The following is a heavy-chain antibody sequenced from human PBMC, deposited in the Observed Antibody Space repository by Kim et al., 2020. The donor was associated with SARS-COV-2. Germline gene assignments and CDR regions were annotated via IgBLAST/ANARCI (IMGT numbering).Heavy chain of an antibody. Sequence: SETLSLTCAVYGGSFSGYYWSWIRQPPGKGLEWIGEINHSGSTNYNPSLKSRVTISVDTSKNQFSLKLSSVTAADTAVYYCARGRGVYSSSSRIRGNFQHWGQGTLVTVSS. V-gene: IGHV4-34*01. CDR2: INHSGST. D-gene: IGHD6-6*01. CDR1: GGSFSGYY. CDR3: ARGRGVYSSSSRIRGNFQH. J-gene: IGHJ1*01.